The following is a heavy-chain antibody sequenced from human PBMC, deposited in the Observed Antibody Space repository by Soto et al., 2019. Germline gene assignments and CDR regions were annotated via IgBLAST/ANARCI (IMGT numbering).Heavy chain of an antibody. CDR3: ARGEAGYCSGGSCYHIDY. D-gene: IGHD2-15*01. Sequence: PSETLSLTCTVSGGSVSSGSYYWSLIRQPPGKGLEWIGYIYYSGSTNYNPSLKSRVTISVDTSKNQFSLKLSSVTAADTAVYYCARGEAGYCSGGSCYHIDYWGQGTLVSVSS. CDR1: GGSVSSGSYY. CDR2: IYYSGST. V-gene: IGHV4-61*01. J-gene: IGHJ4*02.